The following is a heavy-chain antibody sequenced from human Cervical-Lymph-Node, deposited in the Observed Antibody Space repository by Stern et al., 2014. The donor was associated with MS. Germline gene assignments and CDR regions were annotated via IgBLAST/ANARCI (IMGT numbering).Heavy chain of an antibody. CDR1: GFTFTSSA. CDR2: IVVGSGNT. CDR3: AAEPMYYSDSVGAFDI. Sequence: QLGQSGPEVKKPWTSVKVSCKASGFTFTSSAVQWGRQARGQRLEWIGWIVVGSGNTNYAQKFQERVTITRDMSTSTAYMELSSLRSEDTAVYYCAAEPMYYSDSVGAFDIWGQGTMVTVSS. J-gene: IGHJ3*02. D-gene: IGHD3-22*01. V-gene: IGHV1-58*01.